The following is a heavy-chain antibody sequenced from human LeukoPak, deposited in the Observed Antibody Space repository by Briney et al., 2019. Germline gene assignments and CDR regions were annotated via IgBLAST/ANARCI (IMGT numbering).Heavy chain of an antibody. J-gene: IGHJ3*01. CDR3: ARDVDNNDAFHV. Sequence: SETLSLTCAVYGGSFSGYYWSWIRQPPGKGLEWIGEINHSGSTYQNPSLKSRVTISLDTSKNQFSLKLSSVTAADTAMYYCARDVDNNDAFHVWGQGTMVIVSS. D-gene: IGHD2-15*01. CDR1: GGSFSGYY. V-gene: IGHV4-34*09. CDR2: INHSGST.